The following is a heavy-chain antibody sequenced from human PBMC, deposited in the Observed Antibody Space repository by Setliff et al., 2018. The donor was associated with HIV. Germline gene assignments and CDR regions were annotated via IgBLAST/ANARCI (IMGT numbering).Heavy chain of an antibody. D-gene: IGHD2-2*01. CDR2: IYNSATT. Sequence: LSETLSLTCIVSGASISFDTWSWIRQPPGKGLQWIGFIYNSATTNYNPSLKSRVTMSLDTSKNQLSLKLTSVTAADTAVYYCARGGTSSNWFRAWGQGTLVTVSS. CDR3: ARGGTSSNWFRA. V-gene: IGHV4-59*01. J-gene: IGHJ5*02. CDR1: GASISFDT.